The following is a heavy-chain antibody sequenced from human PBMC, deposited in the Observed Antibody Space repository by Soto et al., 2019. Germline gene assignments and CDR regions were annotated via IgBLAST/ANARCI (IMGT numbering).Heavy chain of an antibody. V-gene: IGHV1-3*05. CDR1: GYTFTSYA. D-gene: IGHD4-17*01. CDR3: ASESYGGECDY. J-gene: IGHJ4*02. Sequence: QVQLVQSGAEEKKPGASVKVSCKSSGYTFTSYAMHWVRQAPGQRLEWMGWINAGNGNTKHSQKFQGRVTITRDTSASTAYMELSSLRSEDTAVYYCASESYGGECDYWGQGTLVTVSS. CDR2: INAGNGNT.